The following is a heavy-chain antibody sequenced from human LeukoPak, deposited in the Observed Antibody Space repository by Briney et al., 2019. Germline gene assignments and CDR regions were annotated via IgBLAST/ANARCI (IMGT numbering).Heavy chain of an antibody. D-gene: IGHD1-26*01. CDR1: VGTFSSYA. CDR2: IIPIFGTA. CDR3: ARDWGGSYPGYFDY. J-gene: IGHJ4*02. V-gene: IGHV1-69*05. Sequence: SVKVSCNASVGTFSSYAISWVRQAPGHGLEWVGGIIPIFGTANYAQKFQGRVTITTDESTSTDYMELSSLRSEDTAVYYCARDWGGSYPGYFDYWGQGTLVTVSS.